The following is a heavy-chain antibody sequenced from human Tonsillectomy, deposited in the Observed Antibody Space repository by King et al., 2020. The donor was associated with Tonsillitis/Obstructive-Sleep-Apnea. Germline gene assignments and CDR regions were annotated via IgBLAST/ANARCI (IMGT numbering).Heavy chain of an antibody. Sequence: VQLQESGPGLVKPSETLSLTCSVSGASISSYYWSWIRQPPGKGLEWIGYIYYSGRTNYNPSLKSRVTISLDTSKNQFSLKLSSVTAADTAVYYCARLGGAAFDFWGQGTMVIVSS. CDR3: ARLGGAAFDF. CDR1: GASISSYY. J-gene: IGHJ3*01. D-gene: IGHD3-16*01. V-gene: IGHV4-59*08. CDR2: IYYSGRT.